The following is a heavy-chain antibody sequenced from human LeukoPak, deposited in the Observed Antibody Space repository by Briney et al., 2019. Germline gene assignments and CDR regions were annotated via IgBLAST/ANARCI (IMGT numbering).Heavy chain of an antibody. CDR1: GFTLSNYG. D-gene: IGHD1/OR15-1a*01. J-gene: IGHJ4*02. V-gene: IGHV3-33*01. Sequence: PGGSLRLSCAASGFTLSNYGMHWVRQAPGKGLEWVALTWNDGNNKYYADPVKGRFTISKDNSKNKVDLQMNSLRAEDTAVYYCLVTTRSRGFDYWGQGTLVTVSS. CDR2: TWNDGNNK. CDR3: LVTTRSRGFDY.